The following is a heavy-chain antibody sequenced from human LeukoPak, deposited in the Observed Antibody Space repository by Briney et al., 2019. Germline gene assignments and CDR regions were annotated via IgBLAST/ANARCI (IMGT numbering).Heavy chain of an antibody. CDR1: GFTFSSYW. CDR3: ASLITVTTGYYCYYYYMDV. J-gene: IGHJ6*03. V-gene: IGHV3-74*01. Sequence: GGSLRLSCAASGFTFSSYWMHWVRQAPGKGLVWVSRINSDESSTSYADSVKGRFTISRDNAKKTLYLQMNSVRAEDTAVYYCASLITVTTGYYCYYYYMDVWGKGTTVTVSS. D-gene: IGHD4-17*01. CDR2: INSDESST.